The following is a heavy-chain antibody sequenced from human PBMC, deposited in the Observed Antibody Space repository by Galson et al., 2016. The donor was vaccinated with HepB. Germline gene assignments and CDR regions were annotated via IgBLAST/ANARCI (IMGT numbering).Heavy chain of an antibody. CDR1: GGSYSNYY. V-gene: IGHV4-34*01. Sequence: SETLSLTCDVYGGSYSNYYWNWIRQPPGKGLEWIGEISKSGGTTYNPSLKPRVTISRDGFSLTLTSVTAADTAVYYCASDYRRGIFDIWAQGTLVTVSS. CDR3: ASDYRRGIFDI. J-gene: IGHJ4*02. CDR2: ISKSGGT. D-gene: IGHD4-11*01.